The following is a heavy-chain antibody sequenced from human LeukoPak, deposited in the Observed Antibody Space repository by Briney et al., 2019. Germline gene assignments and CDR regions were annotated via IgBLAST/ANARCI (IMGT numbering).Heavy chain of an antibody. Sequence: SETLSLTCTVSGYSISSGYYWGWIRPPPGKGLEWIGSIYHSGSTYYNPSLKSRVTISVDTSKNQFSLKLSSVTAADTAVYYCARQTYYYDSSGYYGPPDWYFDLWGRGTLVTVSS. CDR1: GYSISSGYY. CDR2: IYHSGST. CDR3: ARQTYYYDSSGYYGPPDWYFDL. V-gene: IGHV4-38-2*02. D-gene: IGHD3-22*01. J-gene: IGHJ2*01.